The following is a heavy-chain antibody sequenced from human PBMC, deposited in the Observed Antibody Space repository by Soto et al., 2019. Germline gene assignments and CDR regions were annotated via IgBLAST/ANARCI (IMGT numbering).Heavy chain of an antibody. CDR3: AREKDYYDSSGYYQGHWFDP. D-gene: IGHD3-22*01. CDR2: ISYDGSNK. CDR1: GFTFSSYA. J-gene: IGHJ5*02. V-gene: IGHV3-30-3*01. Sequence: GGSLRLSCAASGFTFSSYAMHWVRQAPGKGLEWVVVISYDGSNKYYADSVKGRFTISRDNSKNTLYLQMNSLRAEDTAVYYCAREKDYYDSSGYYQGHWFDPWGQGTLVTAPQ.